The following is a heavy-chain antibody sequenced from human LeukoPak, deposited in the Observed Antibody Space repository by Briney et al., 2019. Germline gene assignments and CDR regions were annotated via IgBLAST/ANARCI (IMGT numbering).Heavy chain of an antibody. J-gene: IGHJ4*02. CDR1: GFMFSSYG. V-gene: IGHV3-33*01. CDR3: ARDRGGRSGLDD. D-gene: IGHD2-15*01. Sequence: PGGSLRLSCAAPGFMFSSYGMQWVRQAPGKGLEWVEVTWYDGSSKYYADSAKGRFTISRDNSKNTLYLQMNSLRAEDTAVYYCARDRGGRSGLDDWGQGTLVIVSS. CDR2: TWYDGSSK.